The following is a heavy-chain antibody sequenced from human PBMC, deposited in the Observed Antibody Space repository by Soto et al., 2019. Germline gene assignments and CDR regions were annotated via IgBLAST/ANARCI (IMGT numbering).Heavy chain of an antibody. D-gene: IGHD6-19*01. V-gene: IGHV3-33*01. CDR3: ARDAVAGQYYFDY. CDR1: GFTFSSYG. Sequence: GGSLRLSCAASGFTFSSYGMHWVRQAPGKGLEWVAVIWYDGSNKYYADSVKGRFTISRDNSKNTLYLQMNSLRAEDTAVYYCARDAVAGQYYFDYWGQGTLVTVSS. J-gene: IGHJ4*02. CDR2: IWYDGSNK.